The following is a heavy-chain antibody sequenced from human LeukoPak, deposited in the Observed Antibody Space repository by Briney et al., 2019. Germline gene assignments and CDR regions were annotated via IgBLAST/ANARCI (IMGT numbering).Heavy chain of an antibody. J-gene: IGHJ6*03. CDR1: GFTFSDYY. CDR3: ARDCLATSYYSYYMDV. Sequence: GGSLRLSCAASGFTFSDYYMSWIRQAPGKGLEWVSYISSSGSTIYYADSVKGRFTISRDNAKNSLYLQMNSLRAEDTAVYYCARDCLATSYYSYYMDVWGKGTTVTVSS. CDR2: ISSSGSTI. D-gene: IGHD5-24*01. V-gene: IGHV3-11*04.